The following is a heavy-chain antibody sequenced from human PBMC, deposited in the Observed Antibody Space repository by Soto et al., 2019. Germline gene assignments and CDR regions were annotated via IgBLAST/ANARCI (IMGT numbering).Heavy chain of an antibody. CDR1: GFTFSSYW. J-gene: IGHJ4*02. D-gene: IGHD2-2*03. CDR2: INSDGSST. Sequence: PGGSLRLSCAASGFTFSSYWMHWVRQAPGKGLVWVSRINSDGSSTSYADSVKGRFTISRDNSKNTLYLQMNSLRAEDTAVYYCAKEGGYCSSTSCYGRVYYWGQGTLVNVSS. CDR3: AKEGGYCSSTSCYGRVYY. V-gene: IGHV3-74*01.